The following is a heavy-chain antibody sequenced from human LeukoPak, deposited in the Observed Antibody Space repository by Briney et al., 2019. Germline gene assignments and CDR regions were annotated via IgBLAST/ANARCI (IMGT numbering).Heavy chain of an antibody. V-gene: IGHV1-46*01. J-gene: IGHJ4*02. CDR2: ISPTGGST. CDR3: ARDLNSLTSVVVTAITY. Sequence: GASVKVSCKAFGYTFTNNWMHWVRQAPGQGPEWMGLISPTGGSTAYAQKFQGRVTLTRDMSTSTDYLELSSLRSEDTAVYYCARDLNSLTSVVVTAITYWGQGTLVTVSS. D-gene: IGHD2-21*02. CDR1: GYTFTNNW.